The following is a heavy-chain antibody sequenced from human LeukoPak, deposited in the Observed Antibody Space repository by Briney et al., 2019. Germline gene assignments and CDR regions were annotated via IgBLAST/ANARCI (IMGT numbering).Heavy chain of an antibody. J-gene: IGHJ4*02. D-gene: IGHD6-19*01. CDR3: AREQVAVAGGFDY. CDR2: ISSSSSYI. V-gene: IGHV3-21*01. CDR1: GFTFSSYS. Sequence: PGGSLRLSCAASGFTFSSYSMNWVRQAPGKGREWVSSISSSSSYIYYADAVKGRFTISRDNAKNSLYLQMNSLRAEDTDVSYCAREQVAVAGGFDYWGQGTLVTVSS.